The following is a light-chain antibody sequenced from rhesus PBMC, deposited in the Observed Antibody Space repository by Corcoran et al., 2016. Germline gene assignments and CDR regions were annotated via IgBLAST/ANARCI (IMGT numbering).Light chain of an antibody. J-gene: IGLJ1*01. V-gene: IGLV5-62*01. CDR3: AIGHSSGYV. Sequence: KPMLTQPASLSASPGASASLTCTFSGGINVAGYHIFWYQQKPGSPPRYLLRYKTDSDKGQGSGVPCRFYGSTDASAYTGICRISGLQSEDEADDFSAIGHSSGYVFGAGTRITVL. CDR1: GGINVAGYH. CDR2: YKTDSDK.